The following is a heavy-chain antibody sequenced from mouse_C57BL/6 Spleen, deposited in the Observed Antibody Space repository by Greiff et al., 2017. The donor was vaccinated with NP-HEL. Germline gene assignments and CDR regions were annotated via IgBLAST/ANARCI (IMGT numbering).Heavy chain of an antibody. CDR3: ARFYYYGASLYAMDY. CDR2: IYPNNGGT. D-gene: IGHD1-1*01. J-gene: IGHJ4*01. V-gene: IGHV1-18*01. CDR1: GYTFTDYN. Sequence: VQLQQSGPELVKPGASVKIPCKASGYTFTDYNMDWVKQSHGKSLEWIGDIYPNNGGTIYNQKFKGKATLTVDKSSSTAYMELRSLTSEDTAVYYCARFYYYGASLYAMDYWGQGTSVTVSS.